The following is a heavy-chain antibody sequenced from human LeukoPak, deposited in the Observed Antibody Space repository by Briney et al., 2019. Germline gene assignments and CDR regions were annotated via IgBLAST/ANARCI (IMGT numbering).Heavy chain of an antibody. Sequence: GESLKISCKDSGYKFINYWIGWVRQKPGKGLEWMGIIYPGDSETRYSPSFQGQVTISADKSISTAYLQWSSLKASDTAMYYCARSYYYDSSGYSYWGQGTLVTVSS. J-gene: IGHJ4*02. V-gene: IGHV5-51*01. CDR3: ARSYYYDSSGYSY. CDR2: IYPGDSET. D-gene: IGHD3-22*01. CDR1: GYKFINYW.